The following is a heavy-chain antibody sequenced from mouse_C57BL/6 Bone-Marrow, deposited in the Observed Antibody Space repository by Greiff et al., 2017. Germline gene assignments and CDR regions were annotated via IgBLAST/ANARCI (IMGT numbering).Heavy chain of an antibody. CDR1: GFTFSDYG. CDR2: ISSGSSTI. Sequence: EVMLVESGGGLVKPGGSLKLSCAASGFTFSDYGMHWVRQAPEKGLEWVAYISSGSSTIYYADTVKGRFTLSRDNAKNTLFLQMTSLRSEDTAMYYCARPYDYAWFAYWGQGTLVTVSA. CDR3: ARPYDYAWFAY. J-gene: IGHJ3*01. D-gene: IGHD2-4*01. V-gene: IGHV5-17*01.